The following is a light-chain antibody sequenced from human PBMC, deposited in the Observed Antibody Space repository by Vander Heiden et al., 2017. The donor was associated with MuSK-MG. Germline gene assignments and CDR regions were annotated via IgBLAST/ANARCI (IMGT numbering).Light chain of an antibody. J-gene: IGKJ4*01. V-gene: IGKV1-5*03. CDR3: QHYSVGLGLS. CDR1: QDIGRD. CDR2: KAS. Sequence: DIRSTQSPSTLSASLGDTVTITCRASQDIGRDLDWYQQKPGKAPRLLISKASALETGVPSKFSGSGSETEFTLTISSLQPEDFATYYCQHYSVGLGLSFGAGTKVDI.